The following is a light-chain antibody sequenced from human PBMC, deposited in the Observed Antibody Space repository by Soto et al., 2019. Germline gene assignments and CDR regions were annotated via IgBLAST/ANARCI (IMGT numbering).Light chain of an antibody. CDR3: QLYSTSLFT. CDR2: GAS. CDR1: QNIHNH. J-gene: IGKJ5*01. V-gene: IGKV3D-15*01. Sequence: EKLMSQSPATLSVSPGERVTLSCRASQNIHNHMSWFLQKPGQAPRLLIYGASSRATGIPDRFSGSGYGTDFTLTISRLEPEDFAVYYCQLYSTSLFTFAQGTRLEIK.